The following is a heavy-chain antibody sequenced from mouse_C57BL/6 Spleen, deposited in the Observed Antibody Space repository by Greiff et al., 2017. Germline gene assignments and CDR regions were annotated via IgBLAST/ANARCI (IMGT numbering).Heavy chain of an antibody. D-gene: IGHD1-3*01. CDR3: ASPQLDYAMDY. CDR1: GYAFSSYW. J-gene: IGHJ4*01. CDR2: IYPGDGDT. Sequence: VQLQQSGAELVKPGASVKISCKASGYAFSSYWMNWVKQRPGKGLEWIGQIYPGDGDTNYNGKFKGKATLTADKSSSTAYMQLSSLTSDDSAVYFCASPQLDYAMDYWGQGTSVTVSS. V-gene: IGHV1-80*01.